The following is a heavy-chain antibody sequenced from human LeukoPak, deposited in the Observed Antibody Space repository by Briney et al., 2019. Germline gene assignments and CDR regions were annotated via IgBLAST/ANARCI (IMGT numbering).Heavy chain of an antibody. CDR1: GGTFSSYA. Sequence: SVKVSCKASGGTFSSYAISWVRQAPGQGPEWMGRIIPILGIANYAQKFQGRVTITADKSTSTAYMELSSLRSEDTAVYYCARSPGGMSSSVFDYWGQGTLVTVSS. CDR3: ARSPGGMSSSVFDY. D-gene: IGHD6-6*01. J-gene: IGHJ4*02. V-gene: IGHV1-69*04. CDR2: IIPILGIA.